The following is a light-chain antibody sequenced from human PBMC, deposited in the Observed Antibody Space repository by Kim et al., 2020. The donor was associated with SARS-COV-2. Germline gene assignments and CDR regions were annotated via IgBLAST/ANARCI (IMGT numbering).Light chain of an antibody. CDR2: EVS. Sequence: QSALTQPASVSGSPGQSITISCTGTSSDVGSYNLVSWYQQHPGKAPKPMIYEVSKRPSGVSNRFSGSKSGNTASLTISGLQAEDEADYYCCSYAGSSTSPYVFGTGTKVTVL. J-gene: IGLJ1*01. CDR1: SSDVGSYNL. V-gene: IGLV2-23*02. CDR3: CSYAGSSTSPYV.